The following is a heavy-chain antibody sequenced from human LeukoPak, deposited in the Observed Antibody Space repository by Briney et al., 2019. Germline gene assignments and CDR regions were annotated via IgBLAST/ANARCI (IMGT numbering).Heavy chain of an antibody. D-gene: IGHD3-3*01. CDR3: ASIDNPYDPTSPY. V-gene: IGHV3-23*01. Sequence: GGSLRLSCAASGFTFSSYAMSWVRQAPGKVLEWVSAISGSGGSTYYADSVKGRFTISRDNSKNTLYLQMNSLRAEDTAVYYCASIDNPYDPTSPYWGQGTLVTVSS. CDR2: ISGSGGST. J-gene: IGHJ4*02. CDR1: GFTFSSYA.